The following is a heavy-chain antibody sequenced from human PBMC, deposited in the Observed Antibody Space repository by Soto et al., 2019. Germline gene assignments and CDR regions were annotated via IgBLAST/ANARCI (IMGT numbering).Heavy chain of an antibody. V-gene: IGHV2-26*01. CDR3: ARTTYYYDSSGLDY. Sequence: VTLKESGPVLVKPTETLTLTCTVSGFSLSNARMGVSWIRQPPGKALEWLAHIFSNDEKSYSTSLKSRLTISKDTSKSQVVLTMTNMDPVDTATYYCARTTYYYDSSGLDYWGQGTLVTVSS. J-gene: IGHJ4*02. CDR2: IFSNDEK. CDR1: GFSLSNARMG. D-gene: IGHD3-22*01.